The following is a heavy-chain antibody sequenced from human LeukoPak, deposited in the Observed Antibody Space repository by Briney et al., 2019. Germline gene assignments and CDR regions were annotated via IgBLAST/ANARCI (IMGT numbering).Heavy chain of an antibody. CDR1: EFTVSRNY. V-gene: IGHV3-53*01. J-gene: IGHJ4*02. CDR2: IFSNGDT. Sequence: GGSLRLSCTASEFTVSRNYMLWVRQAPGKGLEWVSLIFSNGDTHYADSVKGRFTISRDTSKNTVSLQMNSLRVEDTAMYYCTRDQMNYWGQGTLVIVSS. D-gene: IGHD5-24*01. CDR3: TRDQMNY.